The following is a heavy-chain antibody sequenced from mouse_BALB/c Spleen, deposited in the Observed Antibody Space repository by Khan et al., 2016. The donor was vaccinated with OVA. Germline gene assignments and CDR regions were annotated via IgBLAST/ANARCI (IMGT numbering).Heavy chain of an antibody. CDR3: ARVGYSGTMDY. D-gene: IGHD2-14*01. CDR1: GYAFTNNG. CDR2: INTYTGEP. J-gene: IGHJ4*01. V-gene: IGHV9-3-1*01. Sequence: QIQLVQSGPELKKPGETVKISCKASGYAFTNNGMNWARQAPGKGLKWMGWINTYTGEPTYAADFKGRFAFSLETSASTAYLQINNLKNVDTATYFCARVGYSGTMDYWGQGTSVTVSS.